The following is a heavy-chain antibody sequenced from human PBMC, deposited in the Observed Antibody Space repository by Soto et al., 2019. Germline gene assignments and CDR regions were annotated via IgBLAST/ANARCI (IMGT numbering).Heavy chain of an antibody. CDR2: IIPIFGTA. CDR1: GGTFSSYA. Sequence: QVQLVQSGAEVKKPGSSVKVSCKASGGTFSSYAISWVRQAPGQGLEWMGGIIPIFGTANYVQKFQGRVTITADESTSTAYMELSSLRSEDTAVYYCASLTPYYDILTGYYRNRNYYYGMDVWGQGTTVTVSS. CDR3: ASLTPYYDILTGYYRNRNYYYGMDV. D-gene: IGHD3-9*01. J-gene: IGHJ6*02. V-gene: IGHV1-69*01.